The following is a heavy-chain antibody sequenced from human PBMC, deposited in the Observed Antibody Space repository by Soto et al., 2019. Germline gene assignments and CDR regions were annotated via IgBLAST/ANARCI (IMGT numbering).Heavy chain of an antibody. V-gene: IGHV1-3*01. CDR2: INAGNGNT. CDR1: GYTFTTYA. Sequence: ASVKVSCKASGYTFTTYAMHWVRQAPGQRLEWMGWINAGNGNTKYSQEFQGRVTITRDTSASTAYMELSSLRSEDTAVYYCARGITLSTPLAHWGQGTLVTV. D-gene: IGHD1-20*01. J-gene: IGHJ4*02. CDR3: ARGITLSTPLAH.